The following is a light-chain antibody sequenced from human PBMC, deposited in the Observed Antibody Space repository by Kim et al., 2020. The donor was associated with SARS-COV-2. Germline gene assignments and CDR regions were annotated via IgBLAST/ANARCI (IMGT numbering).Light chain of an antibody. CDR2: DAT. Sequence: SAGETATSSCGARQGVSSSYLACYQQPPDPARRLLFGDATSRAASIHDRFSGGGSGTDFTLTISRLEHEEFAEYYCQQYGSSPTTFGQGTKVDIK. J-gene: IGKJ1*01. CDR1: QGVSSSY. V-gene: IGKV3D-20*01. CDR3: QQYGSSPTT.